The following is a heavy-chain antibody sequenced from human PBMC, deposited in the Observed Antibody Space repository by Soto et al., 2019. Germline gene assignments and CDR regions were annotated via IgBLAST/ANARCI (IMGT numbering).Heavy chain of an antibody. D-gene: IGHD3-10*01. CDR3: ARQGFGPLHGLVDV. Sequence: HVQLQESGPGLVKPSETMSLSCTVSGGSISSYYWSWFRQSPGKRMEWIGYVHHSWGSSYNPSLQSRVAISLDTSKSQFSLKVTSVTATDTAVYYCARQGFGPLHGLVDVWGQGTTVTVSS. V-gene: IGHV4-59*08. CDR1: GGSISSYY. J-gene: IGHJ6*02. CDR2: VHHSWGS.